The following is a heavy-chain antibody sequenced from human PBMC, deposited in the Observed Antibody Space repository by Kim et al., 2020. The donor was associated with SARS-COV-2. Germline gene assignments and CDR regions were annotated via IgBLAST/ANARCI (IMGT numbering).Heavy chain of an antibody. CDR2: INHSGST. CDR3: ARTRRPTIFATQSYYFDY. CDR1: GGSFSGYY. V-gene: IGHV4-34*01. Sequence: SETLSLTCAVYGGSFSGYYWSWIRQPPGKGLEWIGEINHSGSTNYNPSLKSRVTISVDTSKNQFSLKLSSVTAADTAVYYCARTRRPTIFATQSYYFDYWGQGTLVTVSS. J-gene: IGHJ4*02. D-gene: IGHD3-3*01.